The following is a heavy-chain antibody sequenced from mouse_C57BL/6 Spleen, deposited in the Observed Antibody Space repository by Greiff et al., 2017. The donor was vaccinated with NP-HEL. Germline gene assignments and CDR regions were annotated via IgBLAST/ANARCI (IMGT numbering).Heavy chain of an antibody. CDR2: ISSGSSTI. CDR1: GFTFSDYG. CDR3: ARLAYYSNYQAY. Sequence: EVQRVESGGGLVKPGGSLKLSCAASGFTFSDYGMHWVRQAPEKGLEWVAYISSGSSTIYYADIVKGRFTISRDNAKNTLFLQMTSLRSEDTAMYYCARLAYYSNYQAYWGQGTLVTVSA. J-gene: IGHJ3*01. V-gene: IGHV5-17*01. D-gene: IGHD2-5*01.